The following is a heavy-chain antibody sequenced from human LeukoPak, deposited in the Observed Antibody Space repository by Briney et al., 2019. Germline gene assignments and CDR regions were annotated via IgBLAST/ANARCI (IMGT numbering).Heavy chain of an antibody. CDR1: GYTFTSYY. J-gene: IGHJ4*02. CDR2: IIPIFGTA. V-gene: IGHV1-69*05. CDR3: ARVDQLILAFDY. D-gene: IGHD1-1*01. Sequence: SVKVSCKASGYTFTSYYMHWVRQAPGQGLEWMGGIIPIFGTANYAQKFQGRVTITTDESTSTAYMELSSLRSEDTAVYYCARVDQLILAFDYWGQGTLVTVSS.